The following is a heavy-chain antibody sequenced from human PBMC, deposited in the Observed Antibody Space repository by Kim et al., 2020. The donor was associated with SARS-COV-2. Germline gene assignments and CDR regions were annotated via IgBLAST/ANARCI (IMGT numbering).Heavy chain of an antibody. J-gene: IGHJ4*02. V-gene: IGHV4-39*01. CDR3: ARRITYLAIAVAGTWDY. D-gene: IGHD6-19*01. Sequence: SETLSLTCTVSGGSISSSSYYWGWIRQHPGKGLEWIGSIYYSGSTYYNPSLKSRVTISVDTSKNQFSLKLSSVTAADTAVYYCARRITYLAIAVAGTWDYWGQGTLVTVSS. CDR1: GGSISSSSYY. CDR2: IYYSGST.